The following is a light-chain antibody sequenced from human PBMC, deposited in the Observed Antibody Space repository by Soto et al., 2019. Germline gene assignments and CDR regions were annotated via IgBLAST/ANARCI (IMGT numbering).Light chain of an antibody. J-gene: IGKJ1*01. CDR2: DAS. CDR1: QSISSW. Sequence: DIQMTQSPSTLSASVGDRVTITCRASQSISSWLAWYQQKPGKAPKLLIYDASSLESGVPSRFSGSGSGTDFTLTISSLQPEDVATYYCQHYGRAPAPWTFGQGTKV. CDR3: QHYGRAPAPWT. V-gene: IGKV1-5*01.